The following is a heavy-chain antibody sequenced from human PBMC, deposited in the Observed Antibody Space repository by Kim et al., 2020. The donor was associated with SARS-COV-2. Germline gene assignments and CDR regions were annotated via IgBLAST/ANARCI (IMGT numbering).Heavy chain of an antibody. Sequence: GESLKISCKGSGYSFTSYWISWVRQMPGKGLEWMGRIDPSDSYTNYSPSFQGHVTISADKSISTAYLQWSSLKASDTAMYYCARNGVRVGAGGGIDYWGQGTLVTVSS. J-gene: IGHJ4*02. CDR2: IDPSDSYT. CDR3: ARNGVRVGAGGGIDY. CDR1: GYSFTSYW. D-gene: IGHD3-16*01. V-gene: IGHV5-10-1*01.